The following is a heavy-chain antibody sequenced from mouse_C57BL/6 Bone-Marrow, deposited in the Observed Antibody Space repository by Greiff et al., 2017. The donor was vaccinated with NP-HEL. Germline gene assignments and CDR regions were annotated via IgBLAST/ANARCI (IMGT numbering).Heavy chain of an antibody. J-gene: IGHJ2*01. D-gene: IGHD2-10*01. CDR2: IYPGSGNT. V-gene: IGHV1-76*01. CDR1: GYTFTDYY. CDR3: ASPYYLDY. Sequence: QVQLQQSGAELVRPGASVKLSCKASGYTFTDYYINWVKQRPGQGLEWIARIYPGSGNTYYNEKFKGKATLTAEKSSSTAYMQLSSLTSEDSAVYFCASPYYLDYWGQGTTLTVSS.